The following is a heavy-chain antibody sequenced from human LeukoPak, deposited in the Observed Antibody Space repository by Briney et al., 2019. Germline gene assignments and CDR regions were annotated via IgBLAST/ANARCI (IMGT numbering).Heavy chain of an antibody. Sequence: GGSLRLSCAASGFTFSGSAMHWVRQASGKGLEWVGRIRSKANSYATAHAASVKGRFTISRDDSKNTAYLQMNSLKTEDTAVYYCTRLAPSSDIVVVPAATYLYGMDVWGQGTTVTVSS. D-gene: IGHD2-2*01. CDR2: IRSKANSYAT. J-gene: IGHJ6*02. CDR3: TRLAPSSDIVVVPAATYLYGMDV. CDR1: GFTFSGSA. V-gene: IGHV3-73*01.